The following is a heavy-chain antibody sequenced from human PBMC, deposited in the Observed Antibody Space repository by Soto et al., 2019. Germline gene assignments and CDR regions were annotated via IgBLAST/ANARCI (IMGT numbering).Heavy chain of an antibody. Sequence: GXSVKVSFKASGNTFTNFGVTWVRQAPGQGLEWMGWISAYTDDPNYAQKFQGRVTMTIDTSTSTAYLDLRSLTSDDTAVYYCARVIPGAEAWFDPWGQGTLVTVSS. CDR2: ISAYTDDP. V-gene: IGHV1-18*01. CDR1: GNTFTNFG. D-gene: IGHD2-2*01. CDR3: ARVIPGAEAWFDP. J-gene: IGHJ5*02.